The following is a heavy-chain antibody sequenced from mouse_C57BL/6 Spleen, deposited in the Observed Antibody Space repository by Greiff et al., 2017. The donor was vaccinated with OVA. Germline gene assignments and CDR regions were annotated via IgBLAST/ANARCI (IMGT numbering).Heavy chain of an antibody. CDR1: GFTFSDFY. CDR2: SRNKANDYTT. D-gene: IGHD2-2*01. CDR3: ARDDGYRYAMDY. V-gene: IGHV7-1*01. J-gene: IGHJ4*01. Sequence: EVKLVESGGGLVQSGRSLRLSCATSGFTFSDFYMEWVRQAPGKGLEWIAASRNKANDYTTEYSASVKGRFIVSRDTSQSILYLQMNALRAEDTAIYYCARDDGYRYAMDYWGQGTSVTVSS.